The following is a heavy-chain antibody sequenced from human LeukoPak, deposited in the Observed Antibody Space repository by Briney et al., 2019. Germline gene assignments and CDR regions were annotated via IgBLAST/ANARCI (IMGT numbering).Heavy chain of an antibody. CDR3: ARDPHYGSGSLPDY. J-gene: IGHJ4*02. V-gene: IGHV3-74*01. CDR1: GFTFSSFW. Sequence: GGSLRLSCAASGFTFSSFWMYWVRQAPGKGLVWVSRINSDGSSTSYAASVKGRFTISRDNAKNSLYLQMNSLRAEDTAVYYCARDPHYGSGSLPDYWGQGTLVTVSS. CDR2: INSDGSST. D-gene: IGHD3-10*01.